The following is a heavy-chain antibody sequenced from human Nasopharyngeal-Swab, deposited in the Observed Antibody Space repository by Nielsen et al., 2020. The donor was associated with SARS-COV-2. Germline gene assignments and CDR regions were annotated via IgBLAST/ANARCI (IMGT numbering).Heavy chain of an antibody. CDR1: GDSVSSNSAA. CDR2: TYYRSKWYN. D-gene: IGHD3-3*01. V-gene: IGHV6-1*01. J-gene: IGHJ4*02. CDR3: ARVGPRHYDFWSGYSFDY. Sequence: SETLSLTCAISGDSVSSNSAAWNWIRQSPSRGLEWLGRTYYRSKWYNDYAVSVKSRITINPDTSKNQFYLQLNSVTPEDTAVYYCARVGPRHYDFWSGYSFDYWGQGTLVTVSS.